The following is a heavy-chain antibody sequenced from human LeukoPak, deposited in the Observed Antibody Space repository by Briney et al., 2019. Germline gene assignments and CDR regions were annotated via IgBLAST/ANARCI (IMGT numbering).Heavy chain of an antibody. J-gene: IGHJ5*02. CDR1: GFTFSSYS. Sequence: GGSLRLSCAASGFTFSSYSMNWVRQAPGKGLEWVSSISSSSSYIYYADSVKGRLTISRDNAKNSLYLQMNSLRAEDTAVYYCARDKVRAYYYDSSGPNWFDPWGQGTLVTVSS. CDR2: ISSSSSYI. D-gene: IGHD3-22*01. CDR3: ARDKVRAYYYDSSGPNWFDP. V-gene: IGHV3-21*01.